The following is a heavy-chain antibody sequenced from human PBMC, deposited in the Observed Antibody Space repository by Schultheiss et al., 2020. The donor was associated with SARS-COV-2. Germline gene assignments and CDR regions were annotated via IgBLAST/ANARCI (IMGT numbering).Heavy chain of an antibody. CDR3: ARPEFGSAAGDYGMDV. Sequence: SETLSLTCTVSGGSISSSSYYWGLIRQPPGKGLEWIGEINHSGSTNYNPSLKSRVTISVDTSKNQFSLKLSSVTAADTAVYYCARPEFGSAAGDYGMDVWGQGTTVTVSS. D-gene: IGHD6-13*01. V-gene: IGHV4-39*01. J-gene: IGHJ6*02. CDR2: INHSGST. CDR1: GGSISSSSYY.